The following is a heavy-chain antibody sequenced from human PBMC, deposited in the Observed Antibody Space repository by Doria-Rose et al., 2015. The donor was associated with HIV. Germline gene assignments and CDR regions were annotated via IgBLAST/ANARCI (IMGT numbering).Heavy chain of an antibody. V-gene: IGHV2-26*01. D-gene: IGHD6-13*01. J-gene: IGHJ4*02. Sequence: ESGPVLVKPTETLTLTCTVSGVSLSSPGMGVSWIRQPPGKALEWLANIYSDDERSYKPSPRSRLTISRGTSKSQVVLTMTDMDPVDTATYYCARIKSSRWYHKYYFDFWGQGTLVIVSA. CDR3: ARIKSSRWYHKYYFDF. CDR1: GVSLSSPGMG. CDR2: IYSDDER.